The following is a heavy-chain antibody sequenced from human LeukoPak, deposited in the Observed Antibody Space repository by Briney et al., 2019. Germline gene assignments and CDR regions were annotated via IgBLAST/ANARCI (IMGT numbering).Heavy chain of an antibody. CDR3: AKRGYCSGGSCSYYYCYAMDV. CDR2: ISGSGGST. D-gene: IGHD2-15*01. J-gene: IGHJ6*02. CDR1: EFTFSSYA. Sequence: AGGSLRLSCAASEFTFSSYAMSWVRQAPGKGLEWVSAISGSGGSTYYADSVKGRFTISRDNSKNTLYLQMNSLRAEDTAVYYCAKRGYCSGGSCSYYYCYAMDVWGQGTTVTVYS. V-gene: IGHV3-23*01.